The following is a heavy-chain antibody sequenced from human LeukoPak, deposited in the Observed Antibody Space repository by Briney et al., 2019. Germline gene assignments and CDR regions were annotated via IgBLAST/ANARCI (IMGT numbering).Heavy chain of an antibody. Sequence: TGGSLRLSCAASGFTSSSFGMHWVRQAPGEGLEWVAYIGYTGTDTYYADPVKGRFTISRDNSKNTVHPQMNSLRAADTALYSCARDLTERKYYIAYWGQGTLVTVSS. V-gene: IGHV3-30*02. CDR2: IGYTGTDT. J-gene: IGHJ4*02. CDR1: GFTSSSFG. CDR3: ARDLTERKYYIAY. D-gene: IGHD2-8*02.